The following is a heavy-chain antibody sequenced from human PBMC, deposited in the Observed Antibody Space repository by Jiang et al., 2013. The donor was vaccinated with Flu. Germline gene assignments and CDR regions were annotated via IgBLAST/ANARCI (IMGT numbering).Heavy chain of an antibody. Sequence: GLVKPSETLSLTCTVSGGSISGYYWSWIRQPPGKGLEWIGYIYYSGSTNYNPSLKSRVTISVDTSNNQFSLKLSSVTAADTAVYYCARGLEYPNWFDPWGQGTLVTVSS. CDR3: ARGLEYPNWFDP. V-gene: IGHV4-59*01. CDR1: GGSISGYY. CDR2: IYYSGST. J-gene: IGHJ5*02. D-gene: IGHD6-6*01.